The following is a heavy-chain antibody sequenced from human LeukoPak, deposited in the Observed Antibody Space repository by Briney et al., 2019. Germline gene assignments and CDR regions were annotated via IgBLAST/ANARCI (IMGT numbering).Heavy chain of an antibody. CDR3: ATKQWLAPPPDS. V-gene: IGHV3-74*01. CDR2: IHTDGTVT. D-gene: IGHD6-19*01. Sequence: PGVALRLSCAASVFTFSNYWVLWVRQAPGKGLENVSRIHTDGTVTTYADSVKGRFTVSRDNADNTMFLQPNSVRDEDTAVSYCATKQWLAPPPDSWGQGPPVPVSS. J-gene: IGHJ4*02. CDR1: VFTFSNYW.